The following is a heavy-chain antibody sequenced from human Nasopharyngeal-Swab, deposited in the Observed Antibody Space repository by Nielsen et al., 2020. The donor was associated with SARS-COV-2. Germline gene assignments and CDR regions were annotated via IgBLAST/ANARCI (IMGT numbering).Heavy chain of an antibody. D-gene: IGHD3-3*01. V-gene: IGHV4-30-4*01. J-gene: IGHJ3*02. Sequence: WIRQPPGKGLEWLGYIYYSESTYYNPPLKSRITMSLETSKNQFSLELKSVTAADTAVYYCARGDIGNGYYYSMSFGAFDIWGQGTMVTVSS. CDR3: ARGDIGNGYYYSMSFGAFDI. CDR2: IYYSEST.